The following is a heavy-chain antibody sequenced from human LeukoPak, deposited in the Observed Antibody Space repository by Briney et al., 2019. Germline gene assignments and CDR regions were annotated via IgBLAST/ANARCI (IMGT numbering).Heavy chain of an antibody. Sequence: PGGSLRLSCAASGFTFSSYWMSWVRQAPGKGLEWVANIKQDGSEKYYVDSVKGRFTISRDNAKNSLYLQMNSLRAEDTAVYYCARKGAARPIDYYYMDVWGKGTTVTVSS. J-gene: IGHJ6*03. CDR3: ARKGAARPIDYYYMDV. D-gene: IGHD6-6*01. CDR2: IKQDGSEK. CDR1: GFTFSSYW. V-gene: IGHV3-7*01.